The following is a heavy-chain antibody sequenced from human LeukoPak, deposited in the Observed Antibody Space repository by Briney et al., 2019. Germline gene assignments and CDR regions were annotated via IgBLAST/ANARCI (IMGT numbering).Heavy chain of an antibody. CDR2: IYYSGST. CDR1: GGSISSSSYY. Sequence: PSETLSLTCTVSGGSISSSSYYWGWIRQPPGKGLEWIGSIYYSGSTYYNPSLKSRVTISVDTSKNQFSLKLSSVTAADTAVYYCARVGRVRAARPTYYYYYYMDVWGKGTTVTVSS. CDR3: ARVGRVRAARPTYYYYYYMDV. J-gene: IGHJ6*03. D-gene: IGHD6-6*01. V-gene: IGHV4-39*07.